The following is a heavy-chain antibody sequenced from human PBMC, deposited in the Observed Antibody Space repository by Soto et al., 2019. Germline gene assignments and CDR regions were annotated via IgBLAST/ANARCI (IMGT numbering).Heavy chain of an antibody. J-gene: IGHJ6*03. V-gene: IGHV3-30*18. Sequence: PGGSLRLSCAASGFTFSSYGMHWVRQAPGKGLEWVAVISYDGSNKYYADSVKGRFTISRDNSKNTLYLQMNSLRAEDTAVYYCAKEKGFLEWLLYPYPVDVWGKGTTVTVS. CDR1: GFTFSSYG. D-gene: IGHD3-3*01. CDR2: ISYDGSNK. CDR3: AKEKGFLEWLLYPYPVDV.